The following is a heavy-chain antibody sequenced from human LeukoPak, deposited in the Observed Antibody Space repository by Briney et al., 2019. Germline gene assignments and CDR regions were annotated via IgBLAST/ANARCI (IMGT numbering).Heavy chain of an antibody. CDR3: ARSKLLWFGGKVFYYFDY. Sequence: ASVKVSCKASGYTFTSYDINWVRQATGQGLEWMGWMNPNSGNTGYAQKFQGRVTITRNTSISTAYMELSSLRSEDTAVYYCARSKLLWFGGKVFYYFDYWGQGTLVTVSS. V-gene: IGHV1-8*03. J-gene: IGHJ4*02. CDR1: GYTFTSYD. CDR2: MNPNSGNT. D-gene: IGHD3-10*01.